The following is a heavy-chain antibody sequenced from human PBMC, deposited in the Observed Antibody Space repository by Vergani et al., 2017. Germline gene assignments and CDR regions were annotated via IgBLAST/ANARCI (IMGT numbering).Heavy chain of an antibody. CDR3: AKDLDDILTGPFDY. CDR1: GFTFSGYG. D-gene: IGHD3-9*01. Sequence: QVQLVESGGGVVQPGGSLRLSCAASGFTFSGYGMHWVRQAPGKGLEWVAFIRYDGSNKYYADSVKGRFTISRDNSKNTLYLQMNSLRAEDTAVYYCAKDLDDILTGPFDYWGQGTLVTVSS. CDR2: IRYDGSNK. V-gene: IGHV3-30*02. J-gene: IGHJ4*02.